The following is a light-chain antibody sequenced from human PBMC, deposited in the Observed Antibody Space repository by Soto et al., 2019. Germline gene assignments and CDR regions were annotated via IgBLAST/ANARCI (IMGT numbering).Light chain of an antibody. CDR2: KAS. V-gene: IGKV1-5*03. Sequence: DMQMTQSPSTLSAYVGDRVTITSRASQSISSWLAWYQQKPGKAPKLLIYKASSLASGVPSRFSGSGSETEFTLTISSMQPDDFATYYCQQYNSYSAFGGGTKVEI. J-gene: IGKJ4*01. CDR1: QSISSW. CDR3: QQYNSYSA.